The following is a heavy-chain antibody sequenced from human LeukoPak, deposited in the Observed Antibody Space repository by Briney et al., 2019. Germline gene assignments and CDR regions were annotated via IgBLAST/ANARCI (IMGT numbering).Heavy chain of an antibody. D-gene: IGHD1-20*01. CDR1: GYTFITYG. V-gene: IGHV1-18*01. J-gene: IGHJ3*02. CDR2: ISAYNGHT. Sequence: GASVKVSCKASGYTFITYGISWVRQAPGQGLEWMGCISAYNGHTKYAQKLQGRVTMTTDTSTTTANMELRSLRSDDTAVYYCARASTHRYNWKSGQLSDAFDIWGQGTMVTVSS. CDR3: ARASTHRYNWKSGQLSDAFDI.